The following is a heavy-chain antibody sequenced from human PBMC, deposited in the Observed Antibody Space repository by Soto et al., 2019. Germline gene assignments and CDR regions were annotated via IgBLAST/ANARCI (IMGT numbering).Heavy chain of an antibody. CDR3: ARADYYDSSGYYYYYGMDV. V-gene: IGHV1-58*01. CDR2: IDVGSANA. J-gene: IGHJ6*02. D-gene: IGHD3-22*01. CDR1: GFTFSSSA. Sequence: SVKVSCKTSGFTFSSSAVHWVRQARGHRLQWIGWIDVGSANANYAQKFQGRVTITADKSTSTAYMELSSLRSEDTAVYYCARADYYDSSGYYYYYGMDVWGQGTTVTVSS.